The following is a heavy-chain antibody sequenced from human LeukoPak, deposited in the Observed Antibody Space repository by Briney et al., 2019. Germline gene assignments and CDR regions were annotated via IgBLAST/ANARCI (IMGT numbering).Heavy chain of an antibody. CDR3: AREETSRY. V-gene: IGHV3-7*01. Sequence: GGSLRLSCEASQFTFSHYWMSWVRQAPGKGLEWVAYIKQDGTEKQYVESVKGRFTISRDNAKNSLFLQSNSLSAEDTAVYYCAREETSRYWGQGTLVTVSS. CDR2: IKQDGTEK. J-gene: IGHJ4*02. CDR1: QFTFSHYW.